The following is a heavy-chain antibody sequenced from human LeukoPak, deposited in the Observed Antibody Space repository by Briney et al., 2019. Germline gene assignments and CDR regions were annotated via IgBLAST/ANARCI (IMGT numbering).Heavy chain of an antibody. CDR3: ASIELEVDAFDI. CDR1: GYTFTSYD. J-gene: IGHJ3*02. Sequence: GASVKVSCKASGYTFTSYDINWVRQATGQGLEWMGWMNPNSGNTGYAQKFQGRVTITRNTSISTAYMELSSLRSEDTAVYYCASIELEVDAFDIWGQGTMVTVSS. V-gene: IGHV1-8*03. CDR2: MNPNSGNT. D-gene: IGHD3-3*01.